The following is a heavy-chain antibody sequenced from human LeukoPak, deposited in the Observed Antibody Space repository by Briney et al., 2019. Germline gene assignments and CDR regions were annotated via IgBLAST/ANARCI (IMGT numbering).Heavy chain of an antibody. V-gene: IGHV3-66*01. J-gene: IGHJ4*02. CDR1: EFTVSTNY. CDR2: IYSGGST. Sequence: GGSLRLSCAASEFTVSTNYMTWVRQAPGKGLEWVSVIYSGGSTYYADSVKGRFTVSRDNSKNTLYLQMNSLRAEDTSVYYCAREMGGYPFDYWGQGIQVTVSS. D-gene: IGHD5-12*01. CDR3: AREMGGYPFDY.